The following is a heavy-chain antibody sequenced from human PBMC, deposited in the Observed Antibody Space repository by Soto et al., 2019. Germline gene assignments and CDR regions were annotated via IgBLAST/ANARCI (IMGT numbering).Heavy chain of an antibody. V-gene: IGHV1-18*01. D-gene: IGHD6-6*01. CDR3: ARDSQYSTDWQRFDS. Sequence: QVQLVQSGVEVKKPGASVKVSCKTSGYTFTNYAISWVRQAPGRGLEWMGWVNTYNGNPNYAQIFQGRVTMTTDTSTGKASTEMRSIKSDDSAVSYCARDSQYSTDWQRFDSWGQGTLVTVSS. CDR1: GYTFTNYA. J-gene: IGHJ4*02. CDR2: VNTYNGNP.